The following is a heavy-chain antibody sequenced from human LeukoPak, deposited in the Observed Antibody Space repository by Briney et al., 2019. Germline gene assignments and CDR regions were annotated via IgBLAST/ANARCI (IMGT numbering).Heavy chain of an antibody. J-gene: IGHJ4*02. CDR2: IYYSGST. V-gene: IGHV4-61*08. CDR3: ARADYYDSSGYYPLFDY. D-gene: IGHD3-22*01. Sequence: SQTLSLTCTVSGGSISSGGYYWSWIRQPPGKGLEWIGYIYYSGSTNYNPSLKSRVTISVDTSKNQFSLKLSSVTAAATAVYYCARADYYDSSGYYPLFDYWGQGTLVTVSS. CDR1: GGSISSGGYY.